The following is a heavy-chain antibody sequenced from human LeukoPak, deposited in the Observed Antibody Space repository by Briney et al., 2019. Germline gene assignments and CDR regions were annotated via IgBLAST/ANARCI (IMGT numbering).Heavy chain of an antibody. Sequence: ASVKVSCKASGYTFTSYDINWVRQATGQGLEWMGWMNPNSGNTGYAQKFQGRVTMTRNTSISTAYMELSSLRSEDTAVYYCASSFLGFGELTGYYYYGMDVWGQGTTVTVSS. D-gene: IGHD3-10*01. CDR3: ASSFLGFGELTGYYYYGMDV. V-gene: IGHV1-8*01. CDR2: MNPNSGNT. J-gene: IGHJ6*02. CDR1: GYTFTSYD.